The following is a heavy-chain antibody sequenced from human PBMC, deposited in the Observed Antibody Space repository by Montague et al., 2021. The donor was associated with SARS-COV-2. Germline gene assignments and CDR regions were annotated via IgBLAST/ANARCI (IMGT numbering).Heavy chain of an antibody. CDR2: INHSGST. J-gene: IGHJ4*02. D-gene: IGHD5-18*01. CDR3: ARGGGYSYGGIDY. CDR1: GGSFSGYY. V-gene: IGHV4-34*01. Sequence: SETLSLTCAVYGGSFSGYYWSWIRQPPGKGLEWIGEINHSGSTNYNPSLKSRVTISVDTSKNQFSLKLSSVTAADTAVYYCARGGGYSYGGIDYWGQGTLSPSPQ.